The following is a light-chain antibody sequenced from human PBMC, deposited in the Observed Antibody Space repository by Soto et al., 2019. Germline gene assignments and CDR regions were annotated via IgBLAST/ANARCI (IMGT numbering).Light chain of an antibody. CDR2: DAS. CDR1: QSVSIL. V-gene: IGKV3-11*01. J-gene: IGKJ5*01. CDR3: QQRSNWPLIT. Sequence: EIVMTQSPATLPVSPGERATLSCRSSQSVSILLAWYQQKPGQAPRLLIYDASNRATGIPARFSGSGSGTDFTLTISSLEPEDFAVYYCQQRSNWPLITFGQGTRLEIK.